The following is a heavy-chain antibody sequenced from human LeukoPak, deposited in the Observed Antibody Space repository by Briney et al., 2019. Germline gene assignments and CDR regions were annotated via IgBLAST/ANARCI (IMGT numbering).Heavy chain of an antibody. V-gene: IGHV3-21*01. D-gene: IGHD6-13*01. Sequence: PGGSLRLSCAASGFTFSSYSMNWVRQAPGKGLEWVSSISSSSSYIYYADSVKGRFTISRDNAKNSLYLQMNSLRAEDTAVYYCARDLEGIAAAGRVYFDYWGQGTLVTVSS. CDR3: ARDLEGIAAAGRVYFDY. J-gene: IGHJ4*02. CDR1: GFTFSSYS. CDR2: ISSSSSYI.